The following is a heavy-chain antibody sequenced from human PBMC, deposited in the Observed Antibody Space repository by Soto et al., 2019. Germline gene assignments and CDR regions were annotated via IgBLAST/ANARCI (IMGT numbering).Heavy chain of an antibody. D-gene: IGHD6-19*01. V-gene: IGHV1-18*01. CDR1: GYTFSNYG. CDR2: ISGYNGNT. J-gene: IGHJ6*02. CDR3: SRFIMVGGWFDPNYYHGMDV. Sequence: QVQLVQSGAEVKKPGASVTVSCKTSGYTFSNYGINWVRQAPGQGLEWMGWISGYNGNTKYAQTVQDRVTMTTDTSTGTVYMELRSLKSDDTAIYYCSRFIMVGGWFDPNYYHGMDVWGQGTTVTVSS.